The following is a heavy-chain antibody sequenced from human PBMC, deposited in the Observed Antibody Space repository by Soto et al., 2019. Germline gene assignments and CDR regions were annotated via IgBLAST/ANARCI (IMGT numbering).Heavy chain of an antibody. D-gene: IGHD1-26*01. CDR3: TRAAIKGELLDY. Sequence: GGSLRLSCAASGFTFNTYGMHWVRQAPGKGLEWVALIWHDGSNKGYADSVKGRFTISRDNSKNTLNLQMNSLRVEDTAVYYCTRAAIKGELLDYWGQGTQVTVSS. CDR2: IWHDGSNK. V-gene: IGHV3-33*01. J-gene: IGHJ4*02. CDR1: GFTFNTYG.